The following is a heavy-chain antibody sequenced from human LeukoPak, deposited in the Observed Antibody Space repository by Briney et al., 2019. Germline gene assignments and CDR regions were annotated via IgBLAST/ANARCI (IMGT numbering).Heavy chain of an antibody. CDR1: GYTFTSSD. Sequence: ASVKVSCKASGYTFTSSDINWVRQATGQGLEWMGWMNPNSSNTGNAQKCNGRVTMTRNTSISTAYMEMSSLRSDDSVVYYCARERPTPLTYYDILNGYSNDAFDIWGQGTMVTVSS. CDR2: MNPNSSNT. J-gene: IGHJ3*02. D-gene: IGHD3-9*01. CDR3: ARERPTPLTYYDILNGYSNDAFDI. V-gene: IGHV1-8*01.